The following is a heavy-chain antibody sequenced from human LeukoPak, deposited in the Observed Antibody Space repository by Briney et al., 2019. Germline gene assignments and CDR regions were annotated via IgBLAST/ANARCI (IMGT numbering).Heavy chain of an antibody. Sequence: GASVEVSCKASGYTFTSYYMHWVRQAPGQGLEWMGIINPSGGSTSYAQKFQGRVTMTRDMSTSTVYMELSSLRSEDTAVYYCARGESRDVDIVATVYYWGQGTLVTVSS. V-gene: IGHV1-46*01. CDR1: GYTFTSYY. CDR2: INPSGGST. J-gene: IGHJ4*02. CDR3: ARGESRDVDIVATVYY. D-gene: IGHD5-12*01.